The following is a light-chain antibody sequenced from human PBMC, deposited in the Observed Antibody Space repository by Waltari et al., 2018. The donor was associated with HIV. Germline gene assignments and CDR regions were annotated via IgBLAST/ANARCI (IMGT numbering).Light chain of an antibody. V-gene: IGKV3-15*01. CDR3: QHYDNWPPWT. CDR1: QSVSSK. J-gene: IGKJ1*01. CDR2: DAS. Sequence: EIVMTQSPANLSASAGERATISCRASQSVSSKLAWYQQKPGQAPRLLIYDASTRATGIADRFSGSGAETEFTLTISSLQSEDFAVYYCQHYDNWPPWTFGQGTKLDIK.